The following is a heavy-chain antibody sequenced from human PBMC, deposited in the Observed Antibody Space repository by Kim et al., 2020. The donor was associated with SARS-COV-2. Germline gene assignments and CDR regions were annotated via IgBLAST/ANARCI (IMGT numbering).Heavy chain of an antibody. J-gene: IGHJ2*01. CDR3: AKGSYDSSGYYSFWLFDL. CDR2: ISGSGGST. CDR1: GFTFSSYY. V-gene: IGHV3-23*01. D-gene: IGHD3-22*01. Sequence: GGSLRLSCAASGFTFSSYYMSWVRQAPGKGLEWVSAISGSGGSTYYAASEKGRFTISRDNSKNTLHLQMNSLRAEDTAVYYCAKGSYDSSGYYSFWLFDLWGRGTLVTVYS.